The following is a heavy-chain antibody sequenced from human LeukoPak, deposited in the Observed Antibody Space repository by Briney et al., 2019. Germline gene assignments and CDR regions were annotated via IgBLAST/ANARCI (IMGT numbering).Heavy chain of an antibody. Sequence: GGSLRLSCAASGFTFSSYAMSWVRQAPGKGLEWVSAISGSGGSTYYADSVKGRFTISRDDSKNTLYLQMNSLRAEDTAVYYCATGDGYNYPFDYWAREPWSPSPQ. CDR1: GFTFSSYA. V-gene: IGHV3-23*01. D-gene: IGHD5-24*01. CDR3: ATGDGYNYPFDY. CDR2: ISGSGGST. J-gene: IGHJ4*02.